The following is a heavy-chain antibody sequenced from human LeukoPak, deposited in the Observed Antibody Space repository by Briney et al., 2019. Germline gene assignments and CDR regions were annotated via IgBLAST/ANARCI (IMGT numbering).Heavy chain of an antibody. CDR1: GFTFTDYT. CDR2: ISADGADT. J-gene: IGHJ4*02. D-gene: IGHD2-15*01. CDR3: VRGGWQLLGHFDF. Sequence: GGSLRLSCAASGFTFTDYTMHWVRQAPGKGLEYVAGISADGADTGHANSVKGRFTISRVNSKNTLYLQMGSLRPEDMAVYYCVRGGWQLLGHFDFWGQGTPVTVSS. V-gene: IGHV3-64*01.